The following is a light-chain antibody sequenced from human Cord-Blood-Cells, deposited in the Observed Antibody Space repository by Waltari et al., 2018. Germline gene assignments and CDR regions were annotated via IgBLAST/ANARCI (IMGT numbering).Light chain of an antibody. CDR1: SSDVGSYNL. Sequence: QSALTQPASVSGSPGQSITISCTGTSSDVGSYNLVSWYQQHPGKAPKLMSYEVSKRPSGVSNRFAGSKSGNTASLTISGLQAEDEADYYCCSYAGSSTCVFGGGTKLTVL. J-gene: IGLJ3*02. CDR3: CSYAGSSTCV. CDR2: EVS. V-gene: IGLV2-23*02.